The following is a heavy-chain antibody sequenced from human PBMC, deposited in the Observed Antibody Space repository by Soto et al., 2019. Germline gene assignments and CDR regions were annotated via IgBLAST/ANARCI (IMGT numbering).Heavy chain of an antibody. CDR1: GYTFTSYG. V-gene: IGHV1-18*01. CDR3: ARGRAVFLVVTGGAFDI. J-gene: IGHJ3*02. D-gene: IGHD2-21*02. CDR2: ISAYNGNT. Sequence: QVQLVQSGAEVKKPGASVKVSCKASGYTFTSYGISWVRQAPGQGLEWMGWISAYNGNTNYAQKLQGRVTMTTDTSTSTGYMELRRLRSDDTAVYYWARGRAVFLVVTGGAFDIWGQGTMVTVSS.